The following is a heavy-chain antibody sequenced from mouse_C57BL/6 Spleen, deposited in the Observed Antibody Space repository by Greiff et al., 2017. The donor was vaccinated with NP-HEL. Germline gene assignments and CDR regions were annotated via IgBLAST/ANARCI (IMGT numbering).Heavy chain of an antibody. J-gene: IGHJ4*01. CDR2: IFPGSGST. Sequence: VQLQQSGAELMKPGASVKLSCKATGYTFTGYWIEWVKQRPGHGLEWIGEIFPGSGSTNYNENFKGKATFTADTSSNTAYMQLSSLTTEDSAIYDCARLTVRGYYAMDYWGQGTSVTVSS. CDR1: GYTFTGYW. CDR3: ARLTVRGYYAMDY. V-gene: IGHV1-9*01. D-gene: IGHD3-2*01.